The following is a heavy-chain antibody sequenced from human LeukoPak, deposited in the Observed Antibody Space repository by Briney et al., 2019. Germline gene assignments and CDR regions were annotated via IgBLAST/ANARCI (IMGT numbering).Heavy chain of an antibody. CDR1: GGSIRSYY. J-gene: IGHJ6*02. Sequence: PSETLSLTCTVSGGSIRSYYWTWIRQPPGQGLEWIGYIHYSGITRYNPSLESRVTMSMDTSKNQISLRLGSVAAADTAIYYCASKRDAYVMGYHYYGMDVWGQGTTVTVSS. V-gene: IGHV4-59*08. CDR3: ASKRDAYVMGYHYYGMDV. D-gene: IGHD2-21*01. CDR2: IHYSGIT.